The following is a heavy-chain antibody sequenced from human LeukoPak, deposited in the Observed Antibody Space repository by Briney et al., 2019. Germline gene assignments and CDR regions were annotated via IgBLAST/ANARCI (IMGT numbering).Heavy chain of an antibody. D-gene: IGHD3-22*01. CDR2: ISSNRSYI. CDR3: ARKLHTYDSSGYQDYFDD. J-gene: IGHJ4*02. CDR1: GFTFSSYS. Sequence: PGGSLRLSCAATGFTFSSYSMNWVRQAPGKGLEWVSYISSNRSYIYYADSVKGRFTISRDNAKNSLHLQMNSLGAEDTAVYYCARKLHTYDSSGYQDYFDDGGQGTLVTVSS. V-gene: IGHV3-21*01.